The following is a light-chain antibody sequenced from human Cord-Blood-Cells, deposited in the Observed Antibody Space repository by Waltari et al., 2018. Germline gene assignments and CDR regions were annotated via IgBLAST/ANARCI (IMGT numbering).Light chain of an antibody. V-gene: IGKV3-15*01. J-gene: IGKJ1*01. CDR3: QQYNNWPLA. Sequence: ELVMTQSPAILSVSPGESAPLPCRASQSVSSNLAWYQQKPGQAPRLLIYGASTRATGIPARFSGSGSGTEFTLTISSLQSEDFAVYYCQQYNNWPLAFGQGTKVEIK. CDR1: QSVSSN. CDR2: GAS.